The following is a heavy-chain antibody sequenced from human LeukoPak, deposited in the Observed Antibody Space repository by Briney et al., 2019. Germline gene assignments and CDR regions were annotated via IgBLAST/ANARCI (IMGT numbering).Heavy chain of an antibody. V-gene: IGHV3-30*04. CDR1: GFTFRTFA. CDR2: ISSDGSNK. Sequence: GRSLGLSCADSGFTFRTFAMHWVRQAPGKGLEWVAVISSDGSNKYYADSVKGRFTISRDNSKNTLYLQMNSLRADDTAVYYCARGSFQDSGWYGNFDYWGQGTLVTVSS. CDR3: ARGSFQDSGWYGNFDY. D-gene: IGHD6-19*01. J-gene: IGHJ4*02.